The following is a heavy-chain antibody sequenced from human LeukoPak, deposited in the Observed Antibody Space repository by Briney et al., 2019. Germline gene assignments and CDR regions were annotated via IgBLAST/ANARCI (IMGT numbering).Heavy chain of an antibody. J-gene: IGHJ4*02. CDR1: GYTFTGYY. Sequence: GVSVMVSCKASGYTFTGYYMHWVRQAPGQGLEWMGWINPNSGGTNYAQKFQGRVTMTRDTSISTAYMELSRLRSDDTAVYYCARVADCSGGSCYSTDYWGQGTLVTVSS. V-gene: IGHV1-2*02. CDR2: INPNSGGT. CDR3: ARVADCSGGSCYSTDY. D-gene: IGHD2-15*01.